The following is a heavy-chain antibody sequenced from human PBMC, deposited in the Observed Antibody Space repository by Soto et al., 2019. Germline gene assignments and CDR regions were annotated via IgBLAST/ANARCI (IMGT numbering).Heavy chain of an antibody. CDR2: VGWNGGDI. Sequence: VQLVESGGGLVQPGGSLRLSCAASGFTLDDYTMHWVRQAPGKGLEWVSGVGWNGGDIVYADSVKGRFTVSRDNTKDTLYLQMHSLTSDDTAVYFCARGPITQTSFIDHWGQGTLVTVSS. J-gene: IGHJ4*02. CDR1: GFTLDDYT. CDR3: ARGPITQTSFIDH. V-gene: IGHV3-9*01. D-gene: IGHD3-16*02.